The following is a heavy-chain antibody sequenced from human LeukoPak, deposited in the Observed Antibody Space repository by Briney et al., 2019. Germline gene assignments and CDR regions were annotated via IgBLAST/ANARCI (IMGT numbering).Heavy chain of an antibody. CDR2: ISSSGSTI. V-gene: IGHV3-11*01. Sequence: GGSLRLSCAASGFTFSDYYMSWIRQAPGKGLERVSYISSSGSTIYYADSVKGRFTISRDNAKNSLYLQMNSLRAEDTAVYYCARATMIVVVIEGNDAFDIWGQGTMVTVSS. J-gene: IGHJ3*02. CDR1: GFTFSDYY. CDR3: ARATMIVVVIEGNDAFDI. D-gene: IGHD3-22*01.